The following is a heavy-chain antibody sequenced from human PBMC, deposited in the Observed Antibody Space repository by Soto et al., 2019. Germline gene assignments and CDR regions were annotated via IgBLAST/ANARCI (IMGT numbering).Heavy chain of an antibody. CDR3: ARDKDRQQLGGNYYYILDV. V-gene: IGHV1-69*12. CDR2: IMPVFATP. J-gene: IGHJ6*02. CDR1: GGTFSTSA. D-gene: IGHD3-3*02. Sequence: QVQLMQSGAEVKKPGSSVKVSCKASGGTFSTSAISWVRQAPGEGLEWVGGIMPVFATPDYAQKFQGRVTISADESTTTAYLELISLTTDDTAVYYCARDKDRQQLGGNYYYILDVWGQGTAITVSS.